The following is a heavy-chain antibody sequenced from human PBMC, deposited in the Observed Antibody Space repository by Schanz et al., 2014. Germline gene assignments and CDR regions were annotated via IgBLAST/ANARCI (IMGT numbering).Heavy chain of an antibody. CDR3: AKAPYADYGYFHY. CDR2: TSTDGTKT. J-gene: IGHJ4*02. V-gene: IGHV3-30*04. CDR1: GFTFRGHA. D-gene: IGHD4-17*01. Sequence: QAQLVESGGGVVQPGTSLRLSCAASGFTFRGHAMHWVRQAPGQGLEKVAVTSTDGTKTYYAASVRGRFTISRDNSKNTLYLQMNSLRTEDTAVYYCAKAPYADYGYFHYWGQGTLVPVSS.